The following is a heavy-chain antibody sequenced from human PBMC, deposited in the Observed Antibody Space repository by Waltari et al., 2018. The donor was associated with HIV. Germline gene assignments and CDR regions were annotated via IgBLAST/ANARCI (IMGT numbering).Heavy chain of an antibody. CDR3: ARGAIAAAGTI. D-gene: IGHD6-13*01. V-gene: IGHV3-30*01. Sequence: STYAMHWVRQAPGKGLEWVAVISYDGSHKFYADSVKGRFTISKDKSKNTLYLQMNSLRPEDTAVYYCARGAIAAAGTIWGQGTLVTVSS. CDR2: ISYDGSHK. CDR1: STYA. J-gene: IGHJ4*02.